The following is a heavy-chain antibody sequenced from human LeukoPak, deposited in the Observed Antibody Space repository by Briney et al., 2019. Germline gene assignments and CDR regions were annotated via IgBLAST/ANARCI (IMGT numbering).Heavy chain of an antibody. CDR3: ARGTASGYLGFDF. V-gene: IGHV1-18*01. Sequence: GASVKVSCKTSGYTFSSYGITWVRQAPGQGLEWMGWISAYGHTKLARNLQARVIVTIDTSTTTAYMELRSLSSDDTAVFCARGTASGYLGFDFWGQGTLITVSS. CDR1: GYTFSSYG. CDR2: ISAYGHT. D-gene: IGHD3-3*01. J-gene: IGHJ4*02.